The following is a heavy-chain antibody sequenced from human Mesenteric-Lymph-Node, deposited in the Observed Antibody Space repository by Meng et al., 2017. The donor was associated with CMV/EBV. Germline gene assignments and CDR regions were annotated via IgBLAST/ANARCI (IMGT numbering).Heavy chain of an antibody. Sequence: GESLKISCAASGFAFTNHWMSWVRQVTGKSLEWVSAIDTGADTYYLDSVQGRFTISRENAKNTVYLQMNSLRTEDTAVYYCTRSYDSRGYWPGYFHLWGQGTLVTVSS. CDR3: TRSYDSRGYWPGYFHL. D-gene: IGHD3-22*01. V-gene: IGHV3-13*01. CDR1: GFAFTNHW. J-gene: IGHJ1*01. CDR2: IDTGADT.